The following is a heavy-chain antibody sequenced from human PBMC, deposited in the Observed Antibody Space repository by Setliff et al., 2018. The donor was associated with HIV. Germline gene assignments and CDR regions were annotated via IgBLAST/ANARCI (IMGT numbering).Heavy chain of an antibody. V-gene: IGHV3-23*01. CDR3: AKLDYYDFSGSWARKAAIDF. Sequence: PGGSLRLSCAASEFTFFSSALTWVRQATGKGLEWVSLIQSGGITYYADYVKGLFTISRDNSNNTLSLQMSSLRAEDTAKYYCAKLDYYDFSGSWARKAAIDFWCQGTMVTVS. CDR2: IQSGGIT. CDR1: EFTFFSSA. J-gene: IGHJ3*01. D-gene: IGHD3-22*01.